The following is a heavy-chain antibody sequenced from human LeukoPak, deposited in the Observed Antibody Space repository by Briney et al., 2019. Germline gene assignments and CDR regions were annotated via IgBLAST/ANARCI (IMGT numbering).Heavy chain of an antibody. J-gene: IGHJ3*01. V-gene: IGHV3-7*01. CDR2: IKQDGSEK. CDR1: GFTFSSYW. CDR3: ARPAYTAAYDL. Sequence: PGGSLRLSCAASGFTFSSYWMSWVRQAPGKGLEWVANIKQDGSEKYYVDSMKGRFTISRDNARNSLFLQMNGLRPEDTAVYYCARPAYTAAYDLWGQGTMVTVSS. D-gene: IGHD3-16*01.